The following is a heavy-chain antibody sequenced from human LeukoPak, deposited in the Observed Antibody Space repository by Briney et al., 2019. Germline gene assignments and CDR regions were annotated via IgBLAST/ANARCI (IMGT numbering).Heavy chain of an antibody. D-gene: IGHD6-19*01. V-gene: IGHV3-21*01. CDR2: ISSSSSYI. J-gene: IGHJ5*02. CDR1: GFTFSSYS. CDR3: ARDLYSSGWYGFDP. Sequence: GGSLRLSCAASGFTFSSYSMNWVRPAPGKGRTWVSSISSSSSYIYYADSVKGRFTISRDNAKNSLYLQMNSLRAEDTAVYYCARDLYSSGWYGFDPWGQGTLVTVSS.